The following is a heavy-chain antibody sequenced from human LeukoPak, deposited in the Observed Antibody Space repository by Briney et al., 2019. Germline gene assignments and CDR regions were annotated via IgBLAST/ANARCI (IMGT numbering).Heavy chain of an antibody. J-gene: IGHJ4*02. D-gene: IGHD5-12*01. CDR2: ISSSSTI. V-gene: IGHV3-48*04. CDR3: ARVGRSGYTKDY. CDR1: GFAFSTYS. Sequence: GSLRLSCAASGFAFSTYSIDWVRQAPGKGLEWLSYISSSSTIYYAGSVKGRFTVSRDNAENLVYLQMNSLGAEDTTVYYCARVGRSGYTKDYGGQGTLVTVAS.